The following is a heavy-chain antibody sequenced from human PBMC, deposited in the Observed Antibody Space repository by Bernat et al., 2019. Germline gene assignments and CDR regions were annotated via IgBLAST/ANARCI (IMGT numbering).Heavy chain of an antibody. CDR3: AREGIAVAGSFDY. CDR2: INHSGST. CDR1: GGSFSGYY. Sequence: QVQLQQWGAGLLKPSETLSLTSAVYGGSFSGYYWSWIRQPPGKGLEWIGEINHSGSTNYNPSLKSRVTISVDTSKNQFSLKLSSVTAADTAVYYCAREGIAVAGSFDYWGQGTLVTVSS. V-gene: IGHV4-34*01. J-gene: IGHJ4*02. D-gene: IGHD6-19*01.